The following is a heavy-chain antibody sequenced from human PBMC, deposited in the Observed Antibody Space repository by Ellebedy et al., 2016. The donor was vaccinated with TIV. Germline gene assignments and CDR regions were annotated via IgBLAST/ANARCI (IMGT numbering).Heavy chain of an antibody. D-gene: IGHD6-19*01. CDR2: IYPSDSDT. V-gene: IGHV5-51*07. J-gene: IGHJ4*02. Sequence: GESLKISCKSSGYKFTTNDWIAWLHQIPGQRLEWMVIIYPSDSDTRYRQSVQGQVTIPADKSINTAYLQWSSLKASDTAMYYCARSSGYTSGWYYSDYWGQGTLVTVSA. CDR1: GYKFTTNDW. CDR3: ARSSGYTSGWYYSDY.